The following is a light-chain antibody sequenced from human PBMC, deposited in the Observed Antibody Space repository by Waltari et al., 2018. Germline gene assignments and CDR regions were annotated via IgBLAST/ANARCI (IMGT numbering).Light chain of an antibody. CDR1: HSDVGDFDF. J-gene: IGLJ2*01. V-gene: IGLV2-14*03. CDR3: SSYTASRALEVL. CDR2: DVS. Sequence: QSALTQPASVSGSPGQSITISSTGTHSDVGDFDFVSWYQQHPGQAPKLLIYDVSTRPSGVSHRFSGSKSGNTASLTISGLQAEDEADYYCSSYTASRALEVLFGGGTKLTVL.